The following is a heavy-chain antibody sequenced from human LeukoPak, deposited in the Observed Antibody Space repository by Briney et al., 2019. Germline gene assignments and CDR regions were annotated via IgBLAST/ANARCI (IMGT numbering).Heavy chain of an antibody. CDR1: GFTFSSYW. Sequence: GGSLRLSCAASGFTFSSYWMSWVRQAPGKGLEWVANIKQDGSEKYYVGSVKGRFTISRDNAKNSLYLQMNSLTAEDTAVYYCSIAYDTSGSVNIGGQGTLVTVSS. J-gene: IGHJ4*02. CDR3: SIAYDTSGSVNI. CDR2: IKQDGSEK. V-gene: IGHV3-7*01. D-gene: IGHD3-22*01.